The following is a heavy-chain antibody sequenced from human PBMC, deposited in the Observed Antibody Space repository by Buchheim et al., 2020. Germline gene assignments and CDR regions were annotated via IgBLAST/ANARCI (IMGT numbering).Heavy chain of an antibody. CDR1: GGSISSGGYY. J-gene: IGHJ4*02. D-gene: IGHD2-2*01. CDR2: IYDSGSI. V-gene: IGHV4-31*03. Sequence: QVQLQESGPGLVKPSQTLSLTCTVSGGSISSGGYYWSWIRQHPGKGLEWIGYIYDSGSIHYNPSLKSRVDISADTPNKEFPLKLSSVTAADTAVYHCARGEPGYCHGTSCYYFDYWGQGTL. CDR3: ARGEPGYCHGTSCYYFDY.